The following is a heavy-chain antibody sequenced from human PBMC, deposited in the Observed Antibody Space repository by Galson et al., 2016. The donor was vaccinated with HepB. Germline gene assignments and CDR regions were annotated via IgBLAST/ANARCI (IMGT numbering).Heavy chain of an antibody. CDR2: ISYDGSNK. J-gene: IGHJ4*02. D-gene: IGHD4-17*01. V-gene: IGHV3-30*03. CDR3: ARYGDYVGVYS. CDR1: GFTFSSYG. Sequence: SLRLSCAASGFTFSSYGMHWVRQAPGKGLEWVAVISYDGSNKYYADSVKGRFTISRDNSKNTLYLQMSSLRAEDTALYYCARYGDYVGVYSWGQGTLVTVSS.